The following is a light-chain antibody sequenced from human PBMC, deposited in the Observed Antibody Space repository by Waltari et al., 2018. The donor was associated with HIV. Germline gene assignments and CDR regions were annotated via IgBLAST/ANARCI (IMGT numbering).Light chain of an antibody. CDR3: SSYTKGTSLRV. V-gene: IGLV2-14*01. CDR2: DFS. J-gene: IGLJ1*01. CDR1: SSDFGGYDY. Sequence: QSALTQPASVSGSPGPLSTISCTGTSSDFGGYDYVSWYQQHPGKAPKLVFSDFSNRPSGVATLFSVSKSCTTSSLTISGLQAEDEADYYGSSYTKGTSLRVFGTGTTVTVL.